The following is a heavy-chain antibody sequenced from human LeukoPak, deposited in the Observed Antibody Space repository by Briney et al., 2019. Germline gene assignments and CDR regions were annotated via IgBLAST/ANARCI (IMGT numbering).Heavy chain of an antibody. CDR3: ASRHSSDYNSFAY. CDR1: GFAFSSYS. CDR2: IGTSSSPK. D-gene: IGHD3-22*01. V-gene: IGHV3-48*01. Sequence: PGGSLRLSCAASGFAFSSYSMNWVRQAPGKGLEWVSYIGTSSSPKYYADSVKGRFTISRDNAKNSLFLQMNSLRAEDTAVYYCASRHSSDYNSFAYWGQGTLVTVSS. J-gene: IGHJ4*02.